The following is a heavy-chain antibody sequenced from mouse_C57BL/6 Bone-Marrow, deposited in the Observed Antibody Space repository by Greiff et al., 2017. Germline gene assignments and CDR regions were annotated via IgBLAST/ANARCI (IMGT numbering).Heavy chain of an antibody. CDR2: IGPNSGGT. J-gene: IGHJ3*01. V-gene: IGHV1-72*01. Sequence: VQLLQPGAELVKPGASVKLSCKASGYTFTSYWMHWVRQRPGRGLEWIGWIGPNSGGTKYNDKLKSKATLTIDKPSSTAYLQLSSLTSDDYAVYYYARGGDYDALFAYWGQGTLVTVSA. CDR3: ARGGDYDALFAY. CDR1: GYTFTSYW. D-gene: IGHD2-4*01.